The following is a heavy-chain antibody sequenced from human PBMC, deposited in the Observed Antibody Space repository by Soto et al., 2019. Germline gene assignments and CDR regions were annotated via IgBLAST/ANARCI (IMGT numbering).Heavy chain of an antibody. D-gene: IGHD2-2*01. V-gene: IGHV4-31*03. Sequence: QVQLQESGPGLVKPSQTLSLTCTVSGGSISSGGYYWSWIRQHPGKGLEWIGYIYYSGSTYYNPSLKSRVTISVDTSKNQFSLKLSSVTAADTAVYYCAREVVSWKVVPAAIHWFDPWGQGTLVTVSS. CDR2: IYYSGST. CDR3: AREVVSWKVVPAAIHWFDP. J-gene: IGHJ5*02. CDR1: GGSISSGGYY.